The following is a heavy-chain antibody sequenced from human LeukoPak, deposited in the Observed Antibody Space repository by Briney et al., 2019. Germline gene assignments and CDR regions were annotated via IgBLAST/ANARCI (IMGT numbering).Heavy chain of an antibody. CDR1: GGSISSYY. CDR3: ATLAAAGQLMDV. CDR2: IYTSGST. J-gene: IGHJ6*03. D-gene: IGHD6-13*01. Sequence: SETLSLTCTVSGGSISSYYWSWIRQPAGKRLEWIGRIYTSGSTNYNPSLKSRVTMSVDTSKNQFSLKLSSVTAADTAVYYCATLAAAGQLMDVWGKGTTVTVSS. V-gene: IGHV4-4*07.